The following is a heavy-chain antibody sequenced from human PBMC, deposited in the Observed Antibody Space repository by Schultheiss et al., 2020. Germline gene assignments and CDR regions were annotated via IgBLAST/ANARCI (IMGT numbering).Heavy chain of an antibody. CDR2: ISGSGGST. D-gene: IGHD3-10*01. CDR3: AKSYYYGSGDYYFYYNGMDV. Sequence: GGSLRLSCAASGFTFSSYAMSWVRQAPGKGLEWVSAISGSGGSTYYADSVKGRFTISRDNSKNTLYLQMNSLRAEDTAVYYCAKSYYYGSGDYYFYYNGMDVWGQGTTVTVYS. J-gene: IGHJ6*02. CDR1: GFTFSSYA. V-gene: IGHV3-23*01.